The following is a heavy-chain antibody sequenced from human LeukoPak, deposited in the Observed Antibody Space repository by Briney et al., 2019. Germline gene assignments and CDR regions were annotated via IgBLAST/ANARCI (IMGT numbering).Heavy chain of an antibody. J-gene: IGHJ4*02. CDR1: GFTFSSCW. CDR3: ARDRSYYDSSGYYPPGYFDY. Sequence: GGSLRLSCAASGFTFSSCWMSWVRQAPGKGLEWVANIKQDGSEKYYVDSVKGRFTISRDNAKNSLYLQMNSLRAEDTAVYYCARDRSYYDSSGYYPPGYFDYWGQGTLVTVSS. D-gene: IGHD3-22*01. CDR2: IKQDGSEK. V-gene: IGHV3-7*01.